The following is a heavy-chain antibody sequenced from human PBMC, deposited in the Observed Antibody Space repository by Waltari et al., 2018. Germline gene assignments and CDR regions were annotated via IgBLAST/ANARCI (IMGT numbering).Heavy chain of an antibody. Sequence: QVQLVESGGGVVQPGGSLRLSCAASGFTFSSYGMHWVRQAPGKGLEWVAFIRYDGSNKYYADSVKGRFTISRDNSKNTLYLQMNSLRAEDTAVYYCVKDVAVAGTHMDVWGKGTTVTVSS. CDR3: VKDVAVAGTHMDV. CDR1: GFTFSSYG. V-gene: IGHV3-30*02. D-gene: IGHD6-19*01. J-gene: IGHJ6*03. CDR2: IRYDGSNK.